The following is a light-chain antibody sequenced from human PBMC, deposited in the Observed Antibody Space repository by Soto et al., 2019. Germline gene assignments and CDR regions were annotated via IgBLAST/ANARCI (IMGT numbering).Light chain of an antibody. J-gene: IGLJ1*01. Sequence: QSALTQPPSASGSPGQSVTISCTGTSSDVGNYNYVSWYQQHSGKAPKLMIYEVSKRPSGVPDRFSGSKSGNTASLTVSGLQAEDEADYYCSSPAGGNTWIFGNGTKLTVL. CDR3: SSPAGGNTWI. CDR2: EVS. V-gene: IGLV2-8*01. CDR1: SSDVGNYNY.